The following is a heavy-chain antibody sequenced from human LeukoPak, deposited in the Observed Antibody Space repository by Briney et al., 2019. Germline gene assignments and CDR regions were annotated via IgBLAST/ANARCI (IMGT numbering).Heavy chain of an antibody. J-gene: IGHJ2*01. D-gene: IGHD3-10*01. Sequence: PSETLSLTCTVSGGSISSGSSDYYWGWIRQPPEKRLEWIGIISDSGRTYYNPSLKSRVTASVDTSKSQFSLNLRSVTAADTAVYHCARQFGSGLWYFDLWGRGTLVAVSS. V-gene: IGHV4-39*01. CDR1: GGSISSGSSDYY. CDR3: ARQFGSGLWYFDL. CDR2: ISDSGRT.